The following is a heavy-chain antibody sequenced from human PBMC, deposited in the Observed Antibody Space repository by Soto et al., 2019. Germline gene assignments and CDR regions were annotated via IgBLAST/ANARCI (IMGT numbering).Heavy chain of an antibody. D-gene: IGHD6-19*01. CDR2: ISGSGGST. CDR1: GFTFSSYA. V-gene: IGHV3-23*01. J-gene: IGHJ4*02. Sequence: GGSLRLSCAASGFTFSSYAMSWVRQAPGKGLEWVSAISGSGGSTYYADSVKGRFTISRDNSKNTLYLQMNSLMAEDTAVYYCAKDRTSSGWPYYFDYWGQGTLVTVSS. CDR3: AKDRTSSGWPYYFDY.